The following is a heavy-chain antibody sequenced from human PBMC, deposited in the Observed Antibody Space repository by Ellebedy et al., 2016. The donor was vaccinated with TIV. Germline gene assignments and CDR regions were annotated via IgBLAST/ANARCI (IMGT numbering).Heavy chain of an antibody. D-gene: IGHD6-19*01. CDR3: ARDQWLGRAYYFDY. V-gene: IGHV3-7*01. CDR2: TKQDESEK. CDR1: GFTFSNYW. J-gene: IGHJ4*02. Sequence: GESLKISCGTSGFTFSNYWMTWVRQAPGKGLEWVANTKQDESEKYYVDSVKGRFTISRDNAKNSLYLQMNSLRAEDTAVYYCARDQWLGRAYYFDYWGRGTLVTVSS.